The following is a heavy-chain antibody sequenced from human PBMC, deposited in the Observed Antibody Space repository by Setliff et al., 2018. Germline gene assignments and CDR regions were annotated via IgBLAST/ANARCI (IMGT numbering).Heavy chain of an antibody. CDR1: GGSISSHY. CDR3: ARDPSHDY. Sequence: SETLSLTCTVSGGSISSHYWSWIRQPPGKGLEWIGSIYYSGSTNYNPSLKSRVTISVDTSKNQFSLKLSSVTAADTAVYYCARDPSHDYWGQGTLVTVSS. V-gene: IGHV4-59*11. CDR2: IYYSGST. D-gene: IGHD2-2*01. J-gene: IGHJ4*02.